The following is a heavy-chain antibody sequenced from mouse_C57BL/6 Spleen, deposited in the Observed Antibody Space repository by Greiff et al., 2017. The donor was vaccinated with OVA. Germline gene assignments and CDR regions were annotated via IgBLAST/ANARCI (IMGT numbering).Heavy chain of an antibody. V-gene: IGHV5-17*01. D-gene: IGHD3-1*01. Sequence: EVKLMESGGGLVKPGGSLKLSCAASGFTFSDYGMHWVRQAPEKGLEWVAYISSGSSTIYYADTVKGRFTISRDNAKNTLFLQMTSLRSEDTAMYDCARKGLPYYAMDYWGQGTSVTVSS. CDR2: ISSGSSTI. J-gene: IGHJ4*01. CDR3: ARKGLPYYAMDY. CDR1: GFTFSDYG.